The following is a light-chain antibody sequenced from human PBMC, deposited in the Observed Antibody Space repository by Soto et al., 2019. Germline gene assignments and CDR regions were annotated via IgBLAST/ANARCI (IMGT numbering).Light chain of an antibody. V-gene: IGLV2-11*01. Sequence: QSLLTQPRSVSGSPGQSVTISCTGTSSDVGDYNYVSWYQQHPGKAPKLIIFDVTKRPSGVPDRFSGSKSGNTASLTISGLQAEDEADYYCCSYAGSYTYVFGTGTKVTVL. J-gene: IGLJ1*01. CDR3: CSYAGSYTYV. CDR1: SSDVGDYNY. CDR2: DVT.